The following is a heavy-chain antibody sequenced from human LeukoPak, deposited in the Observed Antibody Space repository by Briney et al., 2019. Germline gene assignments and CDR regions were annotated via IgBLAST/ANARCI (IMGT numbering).Heavy chain of an antibody. CDR2: MYTSGST. CDR3: AGAYGDYSPFDY. D-gene: IGHD4-17*01. J-gene: IGHJ4*02. V-gene: IGHV4-4*07. Sequence: SETLSLTCTISGGSISNYFWSWIRQPPGKGLEWIGRMYTSGSTNYNPSLKSRVTMSVDTSKNQFSLKLSSVTAADTAVYYCAGAYGDYSPFDYWGQGPWSPSPQ. CDR1: GGSISNYF.